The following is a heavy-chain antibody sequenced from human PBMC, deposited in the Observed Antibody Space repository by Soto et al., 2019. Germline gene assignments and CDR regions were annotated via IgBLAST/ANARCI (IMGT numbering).Heavy chain of an antibody. Sequence: SETLSLTSTVSGYSISSGYYWSWIRQTPGKGLEWIGSISHSGTSYYPPSHRRRVTKAVDTSNNPFPLILNSLTATDTAVYYSARASGCHSGWGHWSDHWGQGTLVTVSS. CDR1: GYSISSGYY. CDR3: ARASGCHSGWGHWSDH. V-gene: IGHV4-38-2*02. J-gene: IGHJ5*02. D-gene: IGHD2-21*02. CDR2: ISHSGTS.